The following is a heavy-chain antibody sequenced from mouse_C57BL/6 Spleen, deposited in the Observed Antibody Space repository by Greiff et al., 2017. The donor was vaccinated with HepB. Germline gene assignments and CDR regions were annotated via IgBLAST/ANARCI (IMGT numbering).Heavy chain of an antibody. D-gene: IGHD2-4*01. CDR2: INPNNGGT. CDR1: GYTFTDYY. CDR3: ARGGYDYDRGDY. V-gene: IGHV1-26*01. Sequence: VQLQQSGPELVKPGASVKISCKASGYTFTDYYMNWVKQSHGKSLEWIGDINPNNGGTSYNQKFKGKATLTVDKSSSTAYMELRSLTSEDSAVYYCARGGYDYDRGDYWGQGTTLTVSS. J-gene: IGHJ2*01.